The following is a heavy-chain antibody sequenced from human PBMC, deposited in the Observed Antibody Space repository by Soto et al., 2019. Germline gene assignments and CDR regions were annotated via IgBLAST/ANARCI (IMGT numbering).Heavy chain of an antibody. D-gene: IGHD3-16*01. CDR2: LSSSSSNTI. J-gene: IGHJ4*02. CDR1: GFTFRNYG. Sequence: EVQLVESGGGLVQPGGSLRLSCAASGFTFRNYGMNWVRQASGKGLEWVSYLSSSSSNTINYADSVKGRFTISRDNAKNALYLQMNSLRAEDTALCYCARDLWDDLAGGESDYWGQGPLVTVSS. CDR3: ARDLWDDLAGGESDY. V-gene: IGHV3-48*01.